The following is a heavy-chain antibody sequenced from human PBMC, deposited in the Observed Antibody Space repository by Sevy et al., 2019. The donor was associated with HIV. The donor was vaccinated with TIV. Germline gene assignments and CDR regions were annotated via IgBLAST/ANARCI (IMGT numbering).Heavy chain of an antibody. CDR3: TKDLGATLVPGYCYDVTCWPRDGFDI. Sequence: GGSLRLSCAASGFTFDDYAMHWVRQAPGKGLEWVSGVSWNSASIGYAGSVRGRFTIPRDNAKNSLSLQMNSLSSEDKALYYCTKDLGATLVPGYCYDVTCWPRDGFDIWGHGTMVTVSS. CDR2: VSWNSASI. D-gene: IGHD2-2*03. V-gene: IGHV3-9*01. CDR1: GFTFDDYA. J-gene: IGHJ3*02.